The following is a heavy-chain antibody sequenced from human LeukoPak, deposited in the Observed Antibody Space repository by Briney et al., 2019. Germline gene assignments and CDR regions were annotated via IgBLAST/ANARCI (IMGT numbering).Heavy chain of an antibody. D-gene: IGHD6-19*01. V-gene: IGHV4-4*07. Sequence: KPSETLSLTCTVSGISITILYWSWIRQPAGKGLEYIGRMYRGGTIHYNPSLQSRVTSSVDTSRNQFSLSLRSVTAADTATYYCASDRGWSTHHNGFDSWGQGVLVTVSS. CDR1: GISITILY. J-gene: IGHJ5*01. CDR3: ASDRGWSTHHNGFDS. CDR2: MYRGGTI.